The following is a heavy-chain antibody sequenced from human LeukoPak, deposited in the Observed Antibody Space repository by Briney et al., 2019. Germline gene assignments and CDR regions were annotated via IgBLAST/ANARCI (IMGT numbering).Heavy chain of an antibody. CDR3: ARQGVGGTDF. Sequence: SETLSLTCSVSGGSINSYGYYWAWIRQPPGKRPEWIGSIFYSGSTHYNPSLQSRITISADTSKGQFSLKLSSVTAADTAVYFCARQGVGGTDFWGQGSLVTVSS. V-gene: IGHV4-39*01. CDR2: IFYSGST. D-gene: IGHD3-3*01. CDR1: GGSINSYGYY. J-gene: IGHJ4*02.